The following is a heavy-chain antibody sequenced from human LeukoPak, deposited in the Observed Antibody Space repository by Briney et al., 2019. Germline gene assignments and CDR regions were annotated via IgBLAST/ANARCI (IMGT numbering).Heavy chain of an antibody. J-gene: IGHJ4*02. D-gene: IGHD6-19*01. CDR1: GASISSSGYY. V-gene: IGHV4-39*01. CDR2: TSYGGKT. CDR3: ARHQWLGPFDY. Sequence: SETLSLTCTVSGASISSSGYYWGWTRQPPGKGLEWIASTSYGGKTYSNPSLKSRVTMSVDTSKNQFSLRVTSVTAPDTAVYYCARHQWLGPFDYWGQGALVTVSS.